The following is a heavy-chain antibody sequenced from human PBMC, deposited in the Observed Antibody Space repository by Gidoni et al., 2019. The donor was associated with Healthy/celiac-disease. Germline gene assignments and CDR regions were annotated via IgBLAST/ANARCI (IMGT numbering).Heavy chain of an antibody. D-gene: IGHD3-3*01. CDR3: ARGAGITIFGLDRAFDI. J-gene: IGHJ3*02. CDR1: GSPFTSYY. V-gene: IGHV1-46*01. CDR2: INPSGGST. Sequence: QVQLVQSGAEVKKPGASVKVSCKASGSPFTSYYMHWVRQAPGQGLEWMGIINPSGGSTSYAQKFQGRVTMTRDTSTSTVYMELSSLRSEDTAVYYCARGAGITIFGLDRAFDIWGQGTMVTVSS.